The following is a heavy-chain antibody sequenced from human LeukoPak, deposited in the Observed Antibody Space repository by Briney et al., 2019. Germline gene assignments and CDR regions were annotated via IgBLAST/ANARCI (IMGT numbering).Heavy chain of an antibody. Sequence: GGSLRLSCEGSGFTFSSYSMIWVRQAPGKGLEWVSSIRGDSSETRHADSLMGRFTISRENAKKSLYLQMNSQRAENTAVYYCARGHFGVVLDYWGQGTLVTVSS. V-gene: IGHV3-21*01. CDR1: GFTFSSYS. J-gene: IGHJ4*02. CDR3: ARGHFGVVLDY. CDR2: IRGDSSET. D-gene: IGHD3-3*01.